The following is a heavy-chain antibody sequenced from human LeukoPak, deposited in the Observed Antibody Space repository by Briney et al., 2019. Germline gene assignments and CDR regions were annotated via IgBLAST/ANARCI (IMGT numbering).Heavy chain of an antibody. Sequence: SETLSLTCTVSGGSISSSSYYWGWIRQPPGKGLEWLGSIYHSGRTYYNPSLKSRVTISVDTSKNQFSLKLSSVTAADTAVYYCARDPIAVVPAYIAFGIWGQGTMVTVSS. J-gene: IGHJ3*02. CDR3: ARDPIAVVPAYIAFGI. V-gene: IGHV4-39*07. CDR1: GGSISSSSYY. D-gene: IGHD2-2*01. CDR2: IYHSGRT.